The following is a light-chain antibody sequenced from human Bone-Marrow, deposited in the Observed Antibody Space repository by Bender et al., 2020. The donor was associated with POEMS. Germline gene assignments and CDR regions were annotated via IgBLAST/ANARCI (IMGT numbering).Light chain of an antibody. J-gene: IGLJ3*02. Sequence: QSVLTQPPSVSAAPGQMVTISCSGGNSNIGNNYVSWFKQLPGTAPKLLIYENQKRPSGIPDRFSASKSGNTASLTISGLQAEDEADYYCCSFTTTISWVFGGGTKLTVL. CDR3: CSFTTTISWV. V-gene: IGLV1-51*02. CDR1: NSNIGNNY. CDR2: ENQ.